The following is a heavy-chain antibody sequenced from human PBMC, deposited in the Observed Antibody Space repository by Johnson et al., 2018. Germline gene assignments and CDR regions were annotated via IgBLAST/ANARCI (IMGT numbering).Heavy chain of an antibody. V-gene: IGHV4-34*01. CDR3: SRGVTDQH. D-gene: IGHD4-23*01. CDR1: GGSLSGYY. J-gene: IGHJ1*01. Sequence: QVQLQQWGAGLLKPSETLSLSCAVYGGSLSGYYWSWIRQPPGKGLEWIGEINHSGSTNYNSSLKSRVTISIDTSKNQFSLKVSSVTAAETAVYYCSRGVTDQHWSQGTLVTVSS. CDR2: INHSGST.